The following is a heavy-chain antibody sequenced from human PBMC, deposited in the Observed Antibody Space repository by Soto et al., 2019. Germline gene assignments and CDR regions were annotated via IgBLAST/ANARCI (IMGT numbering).Heavy chain of an antibody. V-gene: IGHV4-39*01. J-gene: IGHJ4*02. D-gene: IGHD2-15*01. CDR2: IYNSATT. Sequence: SETLSLTCTVSGGSVNSTNYYWGWIRQPPGKGLEWIGSIYNSATTYYNPSLKSRVTISVDTSKNLFSLNLNAVTAADTAMYYCGRVVIAASAHPDFDYWGQGTLVTASA. CDR3: GRVVIAASAHPDFDY. CDR1: GGSVNSTNYY.